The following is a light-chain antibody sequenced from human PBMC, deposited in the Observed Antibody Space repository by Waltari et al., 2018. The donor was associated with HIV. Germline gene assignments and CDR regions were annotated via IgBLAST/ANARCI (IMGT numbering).Light chain of an antibody. CDR3: QQSYSLPQVT. V-gene: IGKV1D-8*01. J-gene: IGKJ4*01. CDR2: AAS. CDR1: KDISSF. Sequence: IWMTQSPSLLSASTGDRVTVSCRVSKDISSFLAWYQRIPGRTPELLIYAASTLQTGVPSRCRGSRTGTDLTLTISCVQSEDFATYYCQQSYSLPQVTFGGGTKVEIK.